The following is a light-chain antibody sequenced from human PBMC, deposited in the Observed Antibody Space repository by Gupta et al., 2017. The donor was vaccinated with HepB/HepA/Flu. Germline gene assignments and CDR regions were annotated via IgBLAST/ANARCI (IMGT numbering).Light chain of an antibody. J-gene: IGLJ3*02. CDR2: RNN. Sequence: QAGLTQPPSVSKGLRQPATLTCTGNNNNVGDQGAAWLQQHQGHPPKLLSYRNNKRPSGVSERFSASRSGKTASLTITGLQPEDEADYYCSAWDSSLSAWVFGGGTKLTVL. V-gene: IGLV10-54*04. CDR1: NNNVGDQG. CDR3: SAWDSSLSAWV.